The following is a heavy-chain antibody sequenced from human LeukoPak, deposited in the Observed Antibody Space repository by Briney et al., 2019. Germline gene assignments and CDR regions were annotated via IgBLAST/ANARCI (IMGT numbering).Heavy chain of an antibody. J-gene: IGHJ4*02. CDR3: ARVLIPDTYYYDSSGYNVFDY. CDR1: GYFISSGYY. D-gene: IGHD3-22*01. Sequence: ASETLSLTCAVSGYFISSGYYWGWIRQPPGKGLEWFESIYHSGSTYYNPSLKSRVTISVDTSKNQLSLKLSSVTAADTAVYYCARVLIPDTYYYDSSGYNVFDYWGQGTLVTVSS. CDR2: IYHSGST. V-gene: IGHV4-38-2*01.